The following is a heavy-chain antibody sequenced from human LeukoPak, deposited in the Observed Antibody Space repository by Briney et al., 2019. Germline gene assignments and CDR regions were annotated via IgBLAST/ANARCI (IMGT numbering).Heavy chain of an antibody. V-gene: IGHV4-34*01. Sequence: SETLSLTCAVYGGSFSGDYWSWIRQPPGKGLEWIGEIKHSGRTNYNPSLKSRVTISVDTSKNQLSLKLTSVTAADTAVYYCARETGMTAVTTFDYWGQGTLVTVSS. CDR2: IKHSGRT. CDR3: ARETGMTAVTTFDY. J-gene: IGHJ4*02. D-gene: IGHD4-17*01. CDR1: GGSFSGDY.